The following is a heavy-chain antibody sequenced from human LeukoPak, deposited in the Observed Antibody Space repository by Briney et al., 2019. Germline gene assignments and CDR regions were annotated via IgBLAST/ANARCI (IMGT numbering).Heavy chain of an antibody. CDR2: IYYSGST. J-gene: IGHJ6*03. CDR1: GGSISSYY. Sequence: SETLSLTCTVSGGSISSYYWSWIRQPPGKGLEWIGYIYYSGSTNYNPSLKSRVTISVDTSKNQFSLKLSSVTAADTAVYYCARRVYYYYMDVWGKGTTVTISS. V-gene: IGHV4-59*01. CDR3: ARRVYYYYMDV.